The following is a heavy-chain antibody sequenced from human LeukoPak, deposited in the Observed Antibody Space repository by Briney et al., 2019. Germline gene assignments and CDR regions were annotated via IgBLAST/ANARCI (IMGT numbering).Heavy chain of an antibody. CDR2: ISGSGGRT. CDR3: AKRGVVIRVILVGFHKEANYFDS. V-gene: IGHV3-23*01. D-gene: IGHD3-22*01. Sequence: GGSLRLSCAVSGITLSNYGMSWVRQAPGKGLEWVAGISGSGGRTNYADSVKGRFTVSRDNPKNTLYLQMNSLRAEDTAVYFCAKRGVVIRVILVGFHKEANYFDSWGQGTLVTVSS. J-gene: IGHJ4*02. CDR1: GITLSNYG.